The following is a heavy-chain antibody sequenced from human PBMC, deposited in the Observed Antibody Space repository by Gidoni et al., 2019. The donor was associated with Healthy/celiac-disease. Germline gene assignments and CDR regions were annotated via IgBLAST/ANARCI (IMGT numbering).Heavy chain of an antibody. CDR2: ISWKIGSI. J-gene: IGHJ3*02. CDR3: AKALVGATHDAFDI. D-gene: IGHD1-26*01. Sequence: EVQLVESGGGLVQPGRYLRLSCAASGFTFDDYAMHWVRQAPGKGLGWVSGISWKIGSIGYADSVKGRFTISRDNAKNSLYLQMNSLRAEDTALYYCAKALVGATHDAFDIWGQGTMVTVSS. V-gene: IGHV3-9*01. CDR1: GFTFDDYA.